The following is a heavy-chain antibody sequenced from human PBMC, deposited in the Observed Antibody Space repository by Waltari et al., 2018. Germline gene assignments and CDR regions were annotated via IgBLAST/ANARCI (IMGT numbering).Heavy chain of an antibody. V-gene: IGHV5-51*01. CDR1: GYSFTSYW. Sequence: EVQLVQSGAEVKKPGESLKISCKGSGYSFTSYWIGWVRQMPGKDLEWMGIIYPDDSDTRYSPSFQGQVTISADKSISTAYLQWSSLKASDTATYYCARSPYYDSSGPYFDYWGQGTLVTVSS. CDR2: IYPDDSDT. CDR3: ARSPYYDSSGPYFDY. J-gene: IGHJ4*02. D-gene: IGHD3-22*01.